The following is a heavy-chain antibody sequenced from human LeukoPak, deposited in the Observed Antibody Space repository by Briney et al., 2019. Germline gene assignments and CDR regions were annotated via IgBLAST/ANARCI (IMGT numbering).Heavy chain of an antibody. CDR2: IYYSGST. CDR3: AGGYHDFSGYWLSYFDY. D-gene: IGHD3-22*01. CDR1: GGSISSYY. Sequence: PSETLSLTCTVSGGSISSYYRSWIRQPPGKGLEWIGYIYYSGSTNYNPSLKSRVTISVDTSKNQFSLKLSSVTAADTAVYYCAGGYHDFSGYWLSYFDYWGQGTLVTVSS. J-gene: IGHJ4*02. V-gene: IGHV4-59*01.